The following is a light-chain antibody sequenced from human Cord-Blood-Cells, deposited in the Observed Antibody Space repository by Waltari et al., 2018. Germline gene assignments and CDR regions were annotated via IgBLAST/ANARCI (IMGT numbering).Light chain of an antibody. CDR1: RRDVGGYNF. J-gene: IGLJ3*02. Sequence: QSALTQPASVPGSPGQSITLSCTGTRRDVGGYNFVSGYQQPPGKAPKRMIYDVSNRPSGVSNRFSGSKSGNTASLTISGLQAEDEADYYCSSYTSSSTLVFGGGTKLTVL. V-gene: IGLV2-14*01. CDR2: DVS. CDR3: SSYTSSSTLV.